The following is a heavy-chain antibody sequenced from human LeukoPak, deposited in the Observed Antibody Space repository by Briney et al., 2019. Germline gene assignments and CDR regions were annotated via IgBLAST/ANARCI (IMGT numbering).Heavy chain of an antibody. D-gene: IGHD6-6*01. CDR1: GGSVSSGNYY. J-gene: IGHJ1*01. Sequence: SETLSLTCTVSGGSVSSGNYYWTWIRQPPGKGLEWIGYIYHSGSTNYNPSLQSRVTISVDTSKNQFSLNLNSVTAADTAVYYCARGGAARLHFQNWGQGTLVTVSS. V-gene: IGHV4-61*01. CDR2: IYHSGST. CDR3: ARGGAARLHFQN.